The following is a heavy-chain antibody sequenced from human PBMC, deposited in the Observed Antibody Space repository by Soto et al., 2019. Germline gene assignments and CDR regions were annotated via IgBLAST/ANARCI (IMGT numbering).Heavy chain of an antibody. Sequence: SETLSLTSAVSGGSISSGGYSWSWIRQPPGKGLEWIGYIYHSGSTYYNPSLKSRVTISVDRSKNQFSLKLSSVTAADTAVYYCARELAYDSSGSFDPWGQGTLVTVSS. CDR2: IYHSGST. CDR1: GGSISSGGYS. J-gene: IGHJ5*02. CDR3: ARELAYDSSGSFDP. V-gene: IGHV4-30-2*01. D-gene: IGHD3-22*01.